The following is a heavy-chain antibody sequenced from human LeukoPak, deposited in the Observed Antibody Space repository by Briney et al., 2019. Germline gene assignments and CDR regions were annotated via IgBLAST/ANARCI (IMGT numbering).Heavy chain of an antibody. J-gene: IGHJ5*02. CDR2: ISTTVGNT. CDR1: GFTFSTSA. V-gene: IGHV3-23*01. Sequence: GGSLRLSCAASGFTFSTSAMSWVRQAPGKGLGWVSSISTTVGNTYYADSVKGRFTISRDNSNNTLYLQMNSPTAEDTAVYYCTKRAEFGGFDPWGQGTLVTVSS. D-gene: IGHD3-10*01. CDR3: TKRAEFGGFDP.